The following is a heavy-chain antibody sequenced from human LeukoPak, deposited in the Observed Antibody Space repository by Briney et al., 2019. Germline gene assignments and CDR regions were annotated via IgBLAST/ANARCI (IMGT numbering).Heavy chain of an antibody. D-gene: IGHD4-17*01. V-gene: IGHV4-59*01. CDR3: ARHYYSDPFDY. J-gene: IGHJ4*02. CDR1: GAFISSYY. CDR2: IDYSGST. Sequence: PSETLSLTCTVSGAFISSYYWSWIRQPPGKGLEWIGYIDYSGSTNYNPPVKSRVSISVDTSKNQFSLKLSSVTAADTAVYYCARHYYSDPFDYWGQGTLVTVSS.